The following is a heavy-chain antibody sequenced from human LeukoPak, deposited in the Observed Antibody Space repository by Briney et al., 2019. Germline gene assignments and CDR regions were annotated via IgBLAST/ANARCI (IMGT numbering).Heavy chain of an antibody. J-gene: IGHJ3*02. D-gene: IGHD3-10*01. CDR1: GFSFSSYG. CDR3: ARGGGYLSAFDI. CDR2: IRSDGSNK. Sequence: GGSLRLSCAGSGFSFSSYGMHWVRQAPGKGLEWMAFIRSDGSNKYYADSVKGRFTISRDNSKNTLYLQMNSLRAEDTAVYYCARGGGYLSAFDIWGQGTMVTVSS. V-gene: IGHV3-30*02.